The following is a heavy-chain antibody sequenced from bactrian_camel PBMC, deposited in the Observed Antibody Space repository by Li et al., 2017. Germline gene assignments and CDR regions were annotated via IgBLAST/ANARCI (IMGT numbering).Heavy chain of an antibody. CDR3: AIDTYCSDGWPVEFAD. CDR1: GYVFGVCE. J-gene: IGHJ4*01. V-gene: IGHV3S53*01. D-gene: IGHD2*01. Sequence: HVQLVESGGGSVQAGGSLKLSCVVFGYVFGVCELGWYRQAPGNECELVSSITAFGSAYYVDSVKGRFTIRKDNAKNTLYLQMNSLKPEDTAMYYCAIDTYCSDGWPVEFADWGQGTQVTVS. CDR2: ITAFGSA.